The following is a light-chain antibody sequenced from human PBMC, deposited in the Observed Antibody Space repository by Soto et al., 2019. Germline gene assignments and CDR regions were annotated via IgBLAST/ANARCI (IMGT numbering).Light chain of an antibody. CDR2: DAS. Sequence: DIQMTQSPSSLSASVGDRVTITCQASQVISNYLNWYQQKPGKAPKLLIFDASSLESGVPSRFSGSGSGTEFTLTISSLQPDDFATYYCQQYNSYSRTFGQGTKVDIK. J-gene: IGKJ1*01. CDR3: QQYNSYSRT. CDR1: QVISNY. V-gene: IGKV1-5*01.